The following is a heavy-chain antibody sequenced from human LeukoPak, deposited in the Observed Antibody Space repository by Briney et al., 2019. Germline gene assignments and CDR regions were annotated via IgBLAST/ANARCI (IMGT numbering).Heavy chain of an antibody. J-gene: IGHJ4*02. CDR1: GFTFSSYA. V-gene: IGHV3-30*01. CDR3: ARDGVVYYDSSGPLGGYFDY. CDR2: ISYDGSNK. Sequence: GRSLRLSCAASGFTFSSYAMHWVRQAPGKGLEWVAVISYDGSNKYYADSAKGRFTISRDNSKNTLYLQMNSLRAEDTAVYYCARDGVVYYDSSGPLGGYFDYWGQGTLVTVSS. D-gene: IGHD3-22*01.